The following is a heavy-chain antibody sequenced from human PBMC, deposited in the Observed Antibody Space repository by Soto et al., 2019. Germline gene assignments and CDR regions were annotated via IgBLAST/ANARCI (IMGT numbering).Heavy chain of an antibody. V-gene: IGHV1-69*01. D-gene: IGHD3-22*01. J-gene: IGHJ4*02. CDR3: ARGADGFGYNLKYVPFDL. CDR1: GDTIRSYA. Sequence: QAQLVQSGAEVKKPGSSVRVSCKTLGDTIRSYAFSWLRQAPGQGLEWMGGIIPVFATPNIAQKFQDRVTITADESTSTAYMELRSLTSEDRGIYFCARGADGFGYNLKYVPFDLWGQGTLVSVSS. CDR2: IIPVFATP.